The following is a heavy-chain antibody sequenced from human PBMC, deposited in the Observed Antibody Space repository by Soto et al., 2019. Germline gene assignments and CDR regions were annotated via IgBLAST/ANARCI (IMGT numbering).Heavy chain of an antibody. CDR3: ARHYGAHSPFGGDLFDY. CDR1: GLTCSNYW. D-gene: IGHD3-10*01. V-gene: IGHV3-7*02. J-gene: IGHJ4*02. CDR2: INQDGSDK. Sequence: LRLSCAASGLTCSNYWMNWVRQAPGKGLQWVANINQDGSDKYYLDSVKGRFTISVDTSKNQFSLKLSSVTAADTAVYYCARHYGAHSPFGGDLFDYWGQGTLVTVSS.